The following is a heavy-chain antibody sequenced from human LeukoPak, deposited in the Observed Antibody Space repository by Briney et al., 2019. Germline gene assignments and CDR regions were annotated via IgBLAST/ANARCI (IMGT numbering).Heavy chain of an antibody. CDR3: ARRRVGATLGGFDY. J-gene: IGHJ4*02. CDR1: GFTLSSYA. D-gene: IGHD1-26*01. CDR2: IYSGGST. Sequence: GGSLRISCAASGFTLSSYAMNWVRQAPGKGLEWVSVIYSGGSTYYADSVKGRFTISRDNSKNTLYLQMNSLRAEDTAVYYCARRRVGATLGGFDYWGQGTLVTVSS. V-gene: IGHV3-53*01.